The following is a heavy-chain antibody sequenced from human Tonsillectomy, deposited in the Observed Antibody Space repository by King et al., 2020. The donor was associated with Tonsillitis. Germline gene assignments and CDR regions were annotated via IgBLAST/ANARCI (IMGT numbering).Heavy chain of an antibody. Sequence: VQLQQWGAGLLKPSETLSLTCAVYGGSFSGYYWSWIRQPPGKGLEWIGKINHSGSTNYNPSLKSRVTISVDTSKNQFSLKLSSVTGADTAVYYCARGRVAGRFDYWGQGTLVTVSS. CDR2: INHSGST. D-gene: IGHD6-19*01. J-gene: IGHJ4*02. V-gene: IGHV4-34*01. CDR1: GGSFSGYY. CDR3: ARGRVAGRFDY.